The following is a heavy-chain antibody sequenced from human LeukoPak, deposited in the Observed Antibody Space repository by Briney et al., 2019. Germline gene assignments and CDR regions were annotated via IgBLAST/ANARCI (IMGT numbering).Heavy chain of an antibody. D-gene: IGHD2-2*01. Sequence: LKPSETLSLTCAVYGGSFSGYYWSWIRQPPGKGLEWIGEINHSGSTNYNPSLKSRVTISVDTSKNQFSLKLSSVTAADTAVYYCARGLYCSSTSCSMDVWGQGTTVTVSS. CDR3: ARGLYCSSTSCSMDV. V-gene: IGHV4-34*01. J-gene: IGHJ6*02. CDR1: GGSFSGYY. CDR2: INHSGST.